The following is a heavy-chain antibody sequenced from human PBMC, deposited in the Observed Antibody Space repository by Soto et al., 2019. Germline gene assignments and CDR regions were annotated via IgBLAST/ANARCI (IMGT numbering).Heavy chain of an antibody. J-gene: IGHJ6*02. Sequence: GESLKISCKGSGSNFPSYWIAWVRLMPGRGLEWMGVIYPGDSDTRYSPSFHAKSHISADTSSSTAYMQWSKLKGSDNGRYYCARHEDRGYDFAYYYYGVDVWGQGTTVTVSS. CDR2: IYPGDSDT. V-gene: IGHV5-51*01. D-gene: IGHD5-12*01. CDR1: GSNFPSYW. CDR3: ARHEDRGYDFAYYYYGVDV.